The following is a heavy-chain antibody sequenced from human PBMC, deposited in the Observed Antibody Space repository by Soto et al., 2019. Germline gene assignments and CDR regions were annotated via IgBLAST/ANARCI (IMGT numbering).Heavy chain of an antibody. V-gene: IGHV4-39*02. CDR2: VDQSGTT. CDR3: ARRMNVAGGWFDS. Sequence: SETLSLTCAVSGVSIRSSAYHWGWVRQPPGKGLEWLGSVDQSGTTYYNPSLNRRVTISLDTSKSHFSLKVTSATAADTAVYYCARRMNVAGGWFDSWGQGTPVTVSS. J-gene: IGHJ5*01. D-gene: IGHD1-1*01. CDR1: GVSIRSSAYH.